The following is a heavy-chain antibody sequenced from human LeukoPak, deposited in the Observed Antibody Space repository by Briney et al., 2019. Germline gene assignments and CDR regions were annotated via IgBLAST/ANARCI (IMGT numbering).Heavy chain of an antibody. CDR2: IYASGST. D-gene: IGHD3-10*01. CDR1: GGSINSGNYY. J-gene: IGHJ5*02. V-gene: IGHV4-61*02. CDR3: ARGGVLTVPGEWFDP. Sequence: SQTLSLTCTVSGGSINSGNYYWSWIRQPAGKGLEWIGRIYASGSTNHNPSLKSRLTISIDTSRNQFSLMLTSVTAADTAVYYCARGGVLTVPGEWFDPWGQGTLVTVSS.